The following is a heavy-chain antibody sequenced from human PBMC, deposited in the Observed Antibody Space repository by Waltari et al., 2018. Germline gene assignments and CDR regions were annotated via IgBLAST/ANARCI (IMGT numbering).Heavy chain of an antibody. V-gene: IGHV4-39*01. Sequence: QVQLQESGPGLVKPSETLSLTCSVSGDSISSSSFYWGWFRQPPGKGLEWIGTIDSSATIYSNPSLHGRVTISEDTSKNQVSLGLRSVTAADTAVYYCARSGNYDILTGYSPDAFDVWGQGTMVTVSS. D-gene: IGHD3-9*01. CDR2: IDSSATI. J-gene: IGHJ3*01. CDR1: GDSISSSSFY. CDR3: ARSGNYDILTGYSPDAFDV.